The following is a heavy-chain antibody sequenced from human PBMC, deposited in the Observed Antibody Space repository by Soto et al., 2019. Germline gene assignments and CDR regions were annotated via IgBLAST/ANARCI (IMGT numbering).Heavy chain of an antibody. D-gene: IGHD6-19*01. CDR3: AKVYSGGWGREGEAFDI. Sequence: EVQLLESGGGLVQPGGSLRLSCAASGFTFSSYAMSWVRQAPGKGLEWVSAISGSGGSTYYADSVKGRFTISRDNSKNTLYLQMNSLRAEDTAVYYCAKVYSGGWGREGEAFDIWGQGTMVTVSS. CDR2: ISGSGGST. J-gene: IGHJ3*02. CDR1: GFTFSSYA. V-gene: IGHV3-23*01.